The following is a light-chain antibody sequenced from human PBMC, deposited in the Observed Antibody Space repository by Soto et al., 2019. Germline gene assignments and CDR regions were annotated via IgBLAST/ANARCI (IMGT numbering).Light chain of an antibody. CDR3: ISYTVSRSYV. V-gene: IGLV2-14*01. CDR1: SSDIGTYDH. CDR2: SVS. Sequence: QSALTQPASVSGSPGQSITISCSGTSSDIGTYDHVAWFQQFPGKTPKLVIYSVSDRPSGVSYRFSGSKPGNTASLTISGLQADDEADYYCISYTVSRSYVLGNGTKVTVL. J-gene: IGLJ1*01.